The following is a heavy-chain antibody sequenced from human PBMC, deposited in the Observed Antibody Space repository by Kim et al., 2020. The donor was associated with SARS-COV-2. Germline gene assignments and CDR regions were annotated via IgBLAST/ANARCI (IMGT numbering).Heavy chain of an antibody. D-gene: IGHD6-13*01. CDR1: GYTFTGYY. Sequence: ASVKVSCKASGYTFTGYYMHWVRQAPGQGLEWMGWINPNSGGTNYAQKFQGRVTMTRDTSISTAYMELSRLRSDDTAVYYCARERYSGQRYYYGMDVWGQGTTVTVSS. V-gene: IGHV1-2*02. CDR2: INPNSGGT. CDR3: ARERYSGQRYYYGMDV. J-gene: IGHJ6*02.